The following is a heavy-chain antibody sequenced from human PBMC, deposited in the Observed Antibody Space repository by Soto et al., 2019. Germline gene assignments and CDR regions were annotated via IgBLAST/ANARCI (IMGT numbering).Heavy chain of an antibody. CDR3: ATSNSGGVIVFDY. J-gene: IGHJ4*02. CDR1: GYSFTTYW. V-gene: IGHV5-51*01. D-gene: IGHD3-16*02. CDR2: IYPGDSDT. Sequence: EASLKISCTRSGYSFTTYWIGCVRQMTGKGLEWMGIIYPGDSDTRYSPSFQGQVTISADKSISTAYLQWSSLKASDTAMYYCATSNSGGVIVFDYWGQGTLVTVSS.